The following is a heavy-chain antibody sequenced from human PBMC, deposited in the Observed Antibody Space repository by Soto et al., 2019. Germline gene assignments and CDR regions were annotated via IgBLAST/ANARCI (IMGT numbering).Heavy chain of an antibody. CDR1: GGSVSSSNW. J-gene: IGHJ6*02. CDR2: IYHSGST. V-gene: IGHV4-4*02. CDR3: ARGNSSSWYAYYYYGMDV. D-gene: IGHD6-13*01. Sequence: SETLSLTCAVSGGSVSSSNWWSWVRQPPGKGLEWIGEIYHSGSTNYNPSLKSRVTISVDKSKNQFSLKLSSVTAADTAVYYCARGNSSSWYAYYYYGMDVWGQGTTVTVSS.